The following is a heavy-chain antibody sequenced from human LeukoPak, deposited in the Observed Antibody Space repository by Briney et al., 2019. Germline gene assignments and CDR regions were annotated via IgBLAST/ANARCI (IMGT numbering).Heavy chain of an antibody. V-gene: IGHV4-4*07. CDR2: IYTSGST. CDR1: GGSISSYY. D-gene: IGHD5-18*01. Sequence: PSETLSLTCTVSGGSISSYYWSWLRQPAGKGLEWLGRIYTSGSTNYNPSLKSRVTMSVDTSKNQFSLKLSSVTAADTAVYYCAREARYSYGLFDYWGQGTLVTVSS. J-gene: IGHJ4*02. CDR3: AREARYSYGLFDY.